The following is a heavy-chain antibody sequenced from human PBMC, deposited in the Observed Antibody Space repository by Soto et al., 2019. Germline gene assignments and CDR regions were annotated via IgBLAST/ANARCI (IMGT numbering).Heavy chain of an antibody. J-gene: IGHJ4*02. CDR1: GYAFTTYG. CDR2: ISAPNGNT. Sequence: QVHLVQSGAEVKKPGASVKVSCKGSGYAFTTYGITWVRQAPGQGLEWMGWISAPNGNTNYAQKLQGRVTVTRATSTSTAYMDLRSLRSDDTAVYYCARGRYGDYWGQGALVTVSS. D-gene: IGHD1-1*01. CDR3: ARGRYGDY. V-gene: IGHV1-18*01.